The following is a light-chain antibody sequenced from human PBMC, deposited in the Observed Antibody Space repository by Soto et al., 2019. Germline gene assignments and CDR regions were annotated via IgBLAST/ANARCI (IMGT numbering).Light chain of an antibody. J-gene: IGKJ1*01. Sequence: DIQMTQSPSTLSASVADRVTITCGASQSISIWLAWYQQKPGKAPKLLIYKASSLESGVPSRFSGSGSGTEFTLTISSLQPDDFATYYCQQYNSYSVTFGQGTKVDI. CDR2: KAS. CDR3: QQYNSYSVT. V-gene: IGKV1-5*03. CDR1: QSISIW.